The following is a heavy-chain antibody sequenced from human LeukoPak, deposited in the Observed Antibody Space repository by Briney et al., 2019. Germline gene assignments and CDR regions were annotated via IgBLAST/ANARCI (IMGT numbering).Heavy chain of an antibody. CDR2: IYYSGST. V-gene: IGHV4-59*08. Sequence: SETLSLTCTVSGGSISSYYWSWIRQPPGKGLEWIGYIYYSGSTNYNPSLKSRVTISVDTSKNQFSLKLSSVTAADTAVYYCARHGVFGMVASSVDPWGQGTLVTVSS. CDR3: ARHGVFGMVASSVDP. D-gene: IGHD5-12*01. J-gene: IGHJ5*02. CDR1: GGSISSYY.